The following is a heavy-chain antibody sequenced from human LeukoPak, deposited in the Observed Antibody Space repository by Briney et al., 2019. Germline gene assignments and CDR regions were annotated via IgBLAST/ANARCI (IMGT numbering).Heavy chain of an antibody. CDR2: INYDGNEI. J-gene: IGHJ4*02. V-gene: IGHV3-7*03. CDR3: AKAEVTIPNES. Sequence: SGGSLRLSCAVSGFIFRNYWMTWVRQAPGKGLEWVAIINYDGNEIYYVDSVKGRFTVSRDNARESLYLLMSNLRVEDTAIYYCAKAEVTIPNESWGQGTLVTVSS. D-gene: IGHD4-17*01. CDR1: GFIFRNYW.